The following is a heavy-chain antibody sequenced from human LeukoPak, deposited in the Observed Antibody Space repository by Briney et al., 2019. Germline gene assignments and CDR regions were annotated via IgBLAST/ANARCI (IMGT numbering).Heavy chain of an antibody. CDR1: GFTFSSYA. Sequence: PGGSLRLSCAASGFTFSSYAMSWARQAPGKGLEWVSGISWNSGNIFYGDSVKGRFTISRDNAKNSLYLQMNSLRVEDTALYYCAKAAALTRVDSWGQGTLVTVSS. D-gene: IGHD6-25*01. CDR3: AKAAALTRVDS. J-gene: IGHJ4*02. V-gene: IGHV3-9*01. CDR2: ISWNSGNI.